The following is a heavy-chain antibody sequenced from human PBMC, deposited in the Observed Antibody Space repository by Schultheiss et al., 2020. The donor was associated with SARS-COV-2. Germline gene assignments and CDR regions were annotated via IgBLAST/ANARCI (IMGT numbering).Heavy chain of an antibody. V-gene: IGHV3-30*03. D-gene: IGHD6-19*01. CDR3: ARVVAQGLVYYYYYMDV. Sequence: GGSLRLSCAASGFTFSSYVMHWVRQAPGKGLEWVAVISYDGGNEYYADSVKGRFTISRDNSKKTVYLQMNSLRAEDAAVYYCARVVAQGLVYYYYYMDVWGKGTTVTVSS. CDR1: GFTFSSYV. J-gene: IGHJ6*03. CDR2: ISYDGGNE.